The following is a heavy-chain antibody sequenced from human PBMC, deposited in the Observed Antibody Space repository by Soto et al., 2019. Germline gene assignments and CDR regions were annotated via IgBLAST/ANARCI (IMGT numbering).Heavy chain of an antibody. V-gene: IGHV5-51*01. CDR1: GYSFTSYW. J-gene: IGHJ6*02. Sequence: PGESLKISCXGSGYSFTSYWIGWVRQMPGKGLEWMGIIYPGDSDTRYSPSFQGQVTISADKSISTAYLQWSSLKASDTAMYYCARQNNYGDYAGSYYYGMDVWGQGTTVTVSS. D-gene: IGHD4-17*01. CDR2: IYPGDSDT. CDR3: ARQNNYGDYAGSYYYGMDV.